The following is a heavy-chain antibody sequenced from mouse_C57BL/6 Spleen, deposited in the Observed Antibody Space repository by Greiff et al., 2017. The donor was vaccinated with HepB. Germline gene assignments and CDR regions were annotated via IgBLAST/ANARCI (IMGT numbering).Heavy chain of an antibody. CDR2: INPSNGGT. CDR3: ARGGYDVAMDY. D-gene: IGHD2-2*01. Sequence: QVHVKQPGTELVKPGASVKLSCKASGYTFPSYWMHWVKQRPGQGLEWIGNINPSNGGTNYNEKFKSKATLTVDKSSSTAYMQLSSLTSEDSAVYYCARGGYDVAMDYWGQGTSVTVSS. CDR1: GYTFPSYW. J-gene: IGHJ4*01. V-gene: IGHV1-53*01.